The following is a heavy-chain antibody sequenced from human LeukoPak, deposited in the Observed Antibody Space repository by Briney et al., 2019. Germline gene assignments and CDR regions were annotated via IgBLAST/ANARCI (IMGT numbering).Heavy chain of an antibody. CDR1: RFTFRNYA. Sequence: GGSLRLSCAASRFTFRNYAISWVRQAPGRGLEWLCIISGTADSKYYADSVKGRFIISRDNPRSTLYLETNILRAEDTAVYYCAKADATIGGAFDTWGQGTMVIVSS. CDR3: AKADATIGGAFDT. CDR2: ISGTADSK. D-gene: IGHD3-16*01. J-gene: IGHJ3*02. V-gene: IGHV3-23*01.